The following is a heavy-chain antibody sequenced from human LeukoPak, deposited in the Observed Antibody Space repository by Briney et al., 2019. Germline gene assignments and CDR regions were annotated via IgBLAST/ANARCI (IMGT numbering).Heavy chain of an antibody. CDR2: ISGSGGST. D-gene: IGHD5-12*01. Sequence: GGSLRLSCAASGFTFSSYAMSWVRQAPGKGLEWVSAISGSGGSTYYADSVKGRFTISRDNAKNSLYLQMNSLRAEDTAVYYCARDRNSGYTSRVDYWGQGTLVTVSS. CDR3: ARDRNSGYTSRVDY. CDR1: GFTFSSYA. J-gene: IGHJ4*02. V-gene: IGHV3-23*01.